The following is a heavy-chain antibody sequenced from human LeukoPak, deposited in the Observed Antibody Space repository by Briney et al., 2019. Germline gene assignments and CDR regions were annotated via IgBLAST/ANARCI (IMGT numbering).Heavy chain of an antibody. V-gene: IGHV1-69-2*01. CDR2: VDPEDGET. CDR1: GYTFTDYY. CDR3: ATVGSATMIQDY. D-gene: IGHD3-22*01. Sequence: GASVKVSCKASGYTFTDYYMHWVQQAPGKGLEWMGRVDPEDGETIYAEKFQGRVTITADTSTDTAYMELSSLRSEDTAVYYCATVGSATMIQDYWGQGTLVTVSS. J-gene: IGHJ4*02.